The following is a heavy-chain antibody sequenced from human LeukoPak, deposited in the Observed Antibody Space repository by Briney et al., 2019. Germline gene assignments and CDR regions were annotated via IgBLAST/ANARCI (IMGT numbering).Heavy chain of an antibody. CDR3: ASDLNGPAD. V-gene: IGHV3-7*01. CDR1: GFMFSRYW. Sequence: GGSLRLSCAVSGFMFSRYWMTWVRQAPGKGLEWVANIKFDGREKYYVDSVKGRFTISRDNAKNSLYLQMNSLRAEDTAVHYCASDLNGPADWGQGTLVTVSS. J-gene: IGHJ4*02. D-gene: IGHD2-8*01. CDR2: IKFDGREK.